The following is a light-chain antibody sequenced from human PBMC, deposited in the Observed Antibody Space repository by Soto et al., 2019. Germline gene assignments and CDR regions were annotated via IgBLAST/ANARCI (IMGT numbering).Light chain of an antibody. CDR3: QQSYTDT. V-gene: IGKV1-39*01. Sequence: DIQMTQSPSSLSASVGDRVTITCRASQSISSYLNWYQQKPGKAPKLLIYAASSLQSGIPSRFSGSGSVIDFTLTISRLQPEDFATYYCQQSYTDTFGGGTKVQIE. J-gene: IGKJ4*01. CDR1: QSISSY. CDR2: AAS.